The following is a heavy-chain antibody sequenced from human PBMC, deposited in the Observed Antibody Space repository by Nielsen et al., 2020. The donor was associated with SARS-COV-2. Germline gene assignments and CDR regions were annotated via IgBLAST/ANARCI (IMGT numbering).Heavy chain of an antibody. Sequence: GESLKISCKGSGYRFSSYWITWVRQMPGKGLEWMGIIDPVESDIRYSPSFQGQVIISVDKATTTAYLQWSALKASDTAIYYCARQPSDYYGMDVWGQGTTVTVSS. V-gene: IGHV5-51*01. J-gene: IGHJ6*02. CDR2: IDPVESDI. CDR1: GYRFSSYW. CDR3: ARQPSDYYGMDV.